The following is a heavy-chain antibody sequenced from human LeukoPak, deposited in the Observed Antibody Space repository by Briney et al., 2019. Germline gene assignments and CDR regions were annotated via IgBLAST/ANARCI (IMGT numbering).Heavy chain of an antibody. V-gene: IGHV3-11*04. CDR1: GFTFSDYY. J-gene: IGHJ6*03. CDR3: ARLGPVNKDHYIDV. CDR2: ISSSGSTI. D-gene: IGHD4-17*01. Sequence: PGGSLRLSCAASGFTFSDYYMSWIRQAPGKGLEWVSYISSSGSTIYYADSVKGRFTISRDNAKNSLYLQMNSLGAEDTAVYFCARLGPVNKDHYIDVGGKGTTVTISS.